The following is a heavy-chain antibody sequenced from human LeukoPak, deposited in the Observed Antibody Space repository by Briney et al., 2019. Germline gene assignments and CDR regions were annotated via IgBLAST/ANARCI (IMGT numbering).Heavy chain of an antibody. Sequence: GGSLRLSCAASGFTFSSYWMNWVRQAPGKGLEWVSSISSSSSYIYYADSVKGRFTISRDNAKNSLYLQMNSLRAEDTAVYYCARDVGYCSGGSCYQDYWGQGTLVTVSS. CDR3: ARDVGYCSGGSCYQDY. CDR2: ISSSSSYI. J-gene: IGHJ4*02. D-gene: IGHD2-15*01. V-gene: IGHV3-21*01. CDR1: GFTFSSYW.